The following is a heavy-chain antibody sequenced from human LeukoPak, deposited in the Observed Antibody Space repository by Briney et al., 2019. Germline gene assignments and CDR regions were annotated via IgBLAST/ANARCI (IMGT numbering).Heavy chain of an antibody. CDR3: AREGGPDSSGYYSHGY. Sequence: PGGSLRLSCAASGFTFSSYGMHWVRQAPGQGLEWMGGIIPIFGTANYAQKFQGRVTITADESTSTAYMELSSLRSEDTAVYYCAREGGPDSSGYYSHGYWGQGTLVTVSS. V-gene: IGHV1-69*01. CDR2: IIPIFGTA. J-gene: IGHJ4*02. D-gene: IGHD3-22*01. CDR1: GFTFSSYG.